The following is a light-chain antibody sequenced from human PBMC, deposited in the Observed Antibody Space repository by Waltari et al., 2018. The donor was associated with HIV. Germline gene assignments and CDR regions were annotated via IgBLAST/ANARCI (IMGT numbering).Light chain of an antibody. CDR2: QVS. J-gene: IGKJ1*01. V-gene: IGKV2-30*01. Sequence: DVVMTQSPFSLPVNLGQPASISCRSRQSLVYRDGNTYLNWFNHRPGQPPRRLIYQVSTGDSASPDTFSVSGSGADFTLKISRVEAVDGGVYDCMQGTHGPGTFGQGTKVEIK. CDR1: QSLVYRDGNTY. CDR3: MQGTHGPGT.